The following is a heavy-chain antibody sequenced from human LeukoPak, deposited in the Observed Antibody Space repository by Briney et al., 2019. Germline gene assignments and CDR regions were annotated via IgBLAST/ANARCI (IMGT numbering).Heavy chain of an antibody. V-gene: IGHV3-53*01. Sequence: PGGSLRLSCAASGFTVSRNYMSWVRRAPGKGLEWVSVIYSGGTTYYADSVKGRFTISRDNSKNTLYLQMNSLRAEDTAVYYCAKGPSIAARPGYLDLWGRGTLVTVSS. CDR1: GFTVSRNY. CDR2: IYSGGTT. D-gene: IGHD6-6*01. CDR3: AKGPSIAARPGYLDL. J-gene: IGHJ2*01.